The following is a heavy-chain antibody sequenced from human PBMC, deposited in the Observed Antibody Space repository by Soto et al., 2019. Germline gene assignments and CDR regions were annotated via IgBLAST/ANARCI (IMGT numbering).Heavy chain of an antibody. J-gene: IGHJ6*02. CDR1: GGTFSSYA. CDR3: ARGPTTEGYYYYYGMDV. V-gene: IGHV1-69*13. Sequence: SVKVSCKASGGTFSSYAISWVRQAPGQGLEWMGGIIPIFGTANYAQKFQGRVTITADESTSTAYMELSSLRSEDTAVYYCARGPTTEGYYYYYGMDVWGQGTTVPSP. CDR2: IIPIFGTA. D-gene: IGHD1-26*01.